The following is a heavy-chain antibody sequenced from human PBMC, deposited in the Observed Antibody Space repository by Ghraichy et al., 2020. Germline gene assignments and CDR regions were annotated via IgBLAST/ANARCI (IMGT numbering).Heavy chain of an antibody. Sequence: GGSLRLSCEASGVTSTNYWMSWVRQAPGKGLEWVAHINPDGSDKFYVDSVKDRFTISRDNDENSLYLQLDSLRPGDTAVYFCATSQHSSAWNWGQGTLVTVSS. CDR3: ATSQHSSAWN. CDR2: INPDGSDK. CDR1: GVTSTNYW. V-gene: IGHV3-7*01. J-gene: IGHJ4*02. D-gene: IGHD2-21*01.